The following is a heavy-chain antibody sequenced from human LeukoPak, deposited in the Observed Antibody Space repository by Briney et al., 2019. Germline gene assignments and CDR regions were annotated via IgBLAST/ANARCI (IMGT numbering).Heavy chain of an antibody. D-gene: IGHD1-14*01. CDR3: ARDNPLMGGGIPPNFFAFDP. CDR2: ISAYNGNT. J-gene: IGHJ5*02. V-gene: IGHV1-18*01. Sequence: ASVKVSCTASGYTFTSYGISWVRQAPGQGLEWMGWISAYNGNTNYAQKLQGRVTMTTDTSTSTAYMELRSLRSDDTAVYYCARDNPLMGGGIPPNFFAFDPWGQGTLVTVSS. CDR1: GYTFTSYG.